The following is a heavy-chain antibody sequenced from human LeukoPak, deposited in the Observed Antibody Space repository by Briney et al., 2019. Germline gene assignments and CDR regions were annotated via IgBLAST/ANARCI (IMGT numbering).Heavy chain of an antibody. D-gene: IGHD2-2*01. J-gene: IGHJ6*02. CDR2: IYPGDSDT. CDR1: GYSFTSYW. V-gene: IGHV5-51*01. CDR3: ARLRNHANKRKYQLLFSLRDYYYGMDV. Sequence: GESLKISCKGSGYSFTSYWIGWVRPMPGKGLEWMGIIYPGDSDTRYSPSFQGQVTISADKSISTAYLQWSSLKASDTAMYYCARLRNHANKRKYQLLFSLRDYYYGMDVWGQGTTVTVSS.